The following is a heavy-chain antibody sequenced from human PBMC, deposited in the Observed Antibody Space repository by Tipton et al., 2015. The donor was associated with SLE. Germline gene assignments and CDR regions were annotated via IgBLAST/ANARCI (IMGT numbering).Heavy chain of an antibody. CDR1: GFTFSSYA. J-gene: IGHJ4*02. Sequence: QLVQSGGGLVQPGGSLRLSCAASGFTFSSYAMSWVRQAPGKGLEWVALIWFGGDYKYYADSVKGRFTISRENSKNTLYLQMNSLRAEDTAVYYCARDLNWGCDYWGQGTLVTVSS. CDR2: IWFGGDYK. CDR3: ARDLNWGCDY. D-gene: IGHD7-27*01. V-gene: IGHV3-33*08.